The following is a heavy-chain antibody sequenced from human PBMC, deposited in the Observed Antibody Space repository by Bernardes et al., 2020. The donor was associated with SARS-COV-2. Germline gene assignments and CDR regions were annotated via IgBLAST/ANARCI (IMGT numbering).Heavy chain of an antibody. J-gene: IGHJ4*02. CDR3: ANNGYSYGYSLW. CDR2: ISGSGATT. Sequence: GGSLGLSCAASGFTFPYSAMRWVRQAPGKGLAWVSYISGSGATTFYSDSVKGRFTISRDNSKNTLFLQMNDLRADDTAVYYCANNGYSYGYSLWWGQGTLVTVSS. D-gene: IGHD5-18*01. V-gene: IGHV3-23*01. CDR1: GFTFPYSA.